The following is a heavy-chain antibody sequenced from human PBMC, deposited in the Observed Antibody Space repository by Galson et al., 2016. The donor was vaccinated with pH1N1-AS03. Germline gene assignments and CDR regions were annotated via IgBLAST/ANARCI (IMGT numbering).Heavy chain of an antibody. Sequence: PALVTPTQTLTLTCAISGFSLTTSGMCVNWIRQPPGKALEWLARIDWDDDKYFSTSLKTRLTISRDTSKNHEVLTLTNMGPEDTGTYYCARGIRPYYYAMDVWGQGTTVTVSS. CDR2: IDWDDDK. V-gene: IGHV2-70*11. CDR3: ARGIRPYYYAMDV. J-gene: IGHJ6*02. D-gene: IGHD3-3*02. CDR1: GFSLTTSGMC.